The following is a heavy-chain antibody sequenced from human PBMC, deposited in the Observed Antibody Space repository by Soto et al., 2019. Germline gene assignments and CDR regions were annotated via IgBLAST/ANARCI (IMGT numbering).Heavy chain of an antibody. CDR1: GGSISSYY. CDR2: IYYSGST. D-gene: IGHD1-26*01. V-gene: IGHV4-59*01. CDR3: ARTSRYSGSYYASRLMGV. Sequence: NPSETLSLTCTVSGGSISSYYWSWIRQPPGKGLEWIGYIYYSGSTNYNPSLKSRVTISVDTSKNQFSLKLSSVTAADTAVYYCARTSRYSGSYYASRLMGVWGQGTTVTVSS. J-gene: IGHJ6*02.